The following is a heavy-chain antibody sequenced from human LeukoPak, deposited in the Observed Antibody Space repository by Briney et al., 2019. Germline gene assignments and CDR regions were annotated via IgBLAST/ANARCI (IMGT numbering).Heavy chain of an antibody. CDR1: GGSFSGYY. CDR3: ARLSARDSSGYYYVLDY. V-gene: IGHV4-34*01. D-gene: IGHD3-22*01. CDR2: INHSGST. J-gene: IGHJ4*02. Sequence: SETLSLTCAVYGGSFSGYYWSWLRQPPGKGLEWIGEINHSGSTNYNPSLKSRVTISVDTSKNQFSLKLSSVTAADTAVYYCARLSARDSSGYYYVLDYWGQGTLVTVSS.